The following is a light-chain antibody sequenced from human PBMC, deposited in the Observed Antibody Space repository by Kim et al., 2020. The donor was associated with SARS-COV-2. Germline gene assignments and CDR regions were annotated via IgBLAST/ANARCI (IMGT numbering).Light chain of an antibody. V-gene: IGKV1-27*01. CDR2: GAS. CDR3: QNYNSAPLT. Sequence: VGDRVTITCRASQGISNFLAWYQQTPGKAPKLLIYGASALYSGVPSRFSGSGSGTDFTLTISSLQPEDVGNYYCQNYNSAPLTFGGGTKVDIK. J-gene: IGKJ4*01. CDR1: QGISNF.